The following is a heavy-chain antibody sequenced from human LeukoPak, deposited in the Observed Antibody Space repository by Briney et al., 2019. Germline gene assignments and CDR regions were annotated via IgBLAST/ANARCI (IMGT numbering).Heavy chain of an antibody. D-gene: IGHD3-10*01. CDR2: IYHSGST. Sequence: SQTLSLTCAVSGGSISSGGYSWRWIRQPPGKGLEWIGYIYHSGSTYYNPSLKSRVTISVDRSKNQFSLKLSSVTAADTAVYYCARERLYYGSGLNWFDPWGQGTLVTVSS. CDR3: ARERLYYGSGLNWFDP. V-gene: IGHV4-30-2*01. CDR1: GGSISSGGYS. J-gene: IGHJ5*02.